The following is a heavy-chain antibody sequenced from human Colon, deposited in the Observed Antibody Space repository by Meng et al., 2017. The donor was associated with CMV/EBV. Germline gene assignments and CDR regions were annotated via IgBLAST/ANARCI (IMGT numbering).Heavy chain of an antibody. CDR1: AGFITNYY. CDR2: MFYREST. CDR3: AATLYPKRYLNLFHP. V-gene: IGHV4-59*01. D-gene: IGHD2/OR15-2a*01. Sequence: SETLSLTCTVSAGFITNYYWSWIRQPPGKGLEWIGYMFYRESTDYNPSLKGRVTISVDTSKSLFSLRLDSVTAADTAVYYCAATLYPKRYLNLFHPWGQGTLVTVSS. J-gene: IGHJ5*02.